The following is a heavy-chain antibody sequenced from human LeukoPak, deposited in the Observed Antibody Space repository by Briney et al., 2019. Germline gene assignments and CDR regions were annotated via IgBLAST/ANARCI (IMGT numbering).Heavy chain of an antibody. CDR3: AKPLCSGGSCYYYFDY. D-gene: IGHD2-15*01. Sequence: GGSLRLSCAASGFTFSSYAMHWVRQAPGKGLEWVSGISGSGASTYYADSVKGRFTISRDTSKNTLYLQMNSLKAEDTAVYYCAKPLCSGGSCYYYFDYWGQGTLVTVSS. CDR1: GFTFSSYA. CDR2: ISGSGAST. V-gene: IGHV3-23*01. J-gene: IGHJ4*02.